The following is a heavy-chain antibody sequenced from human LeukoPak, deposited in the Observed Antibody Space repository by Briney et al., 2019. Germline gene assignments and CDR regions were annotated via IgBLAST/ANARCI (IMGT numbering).Heavy chain of an antibody. CDR3: ARNSAPVLRYFDWLWEGFDY. CDR1: GFTFSSYS. CDR2: ISSSSSTI. J-gene: IGHJ4*02. V-gene: IGHV3-48*01. D-gene: IGHD3-9*01. Sequence: PGGSLRLSCAASGFTFSSYSMNWVRQAPGKGLEWVSYISSSSSTIYYADSVKGRFTISRDNAKNSLYLQMNSLRAEDTAVYYCARNSAPVLRYFDWLWEGFDYWGQGTLVTVSS.